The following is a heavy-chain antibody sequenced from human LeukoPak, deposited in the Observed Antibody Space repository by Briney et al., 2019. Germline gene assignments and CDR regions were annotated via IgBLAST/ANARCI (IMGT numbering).Heavy chain of an antibody. V-gene: IGHV1-18*01. CDR2: ISAYNGNT. Sequence: GASVKVSCKASGYTFTSYGISWVRQAPGQGLEWMGWISAYNGNTNYAQKLQGRVTMTTDTSTSTAYMELRSLRSDDTAVYYCARGGCSSTSCYWTSEPRYMDVWGKGTTATVSS. D-gene: IGHD2-2*01. CDR1: GYTFTSYG. J-gene: IGHJ6*03. CDR3: ARGGCSSTSCYWTSEPRYMDV.